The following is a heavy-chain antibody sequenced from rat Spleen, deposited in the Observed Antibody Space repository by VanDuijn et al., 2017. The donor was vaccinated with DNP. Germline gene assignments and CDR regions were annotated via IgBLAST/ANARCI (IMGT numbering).Heavy chain of an antibody. Sequence: QVQLKESGPGLVQPSQTLSLTCTVSGFSLTTYNVHWVRQPPGKGLEWMGRIRANEITDYNSALNSRLSISRDTSKSQVFLKMNSLQTEDTATYYCARDLVRWRRGFAYWGQGTLVTVSS. CDR1: GFSLTTYN. V-gene: IGHV2-1*01. CDR3: ARDLVRWRRGFAY. J-gene: IGHJ3*01. CDR2: IRANEIT. D-gene: IGHD1-11*01.